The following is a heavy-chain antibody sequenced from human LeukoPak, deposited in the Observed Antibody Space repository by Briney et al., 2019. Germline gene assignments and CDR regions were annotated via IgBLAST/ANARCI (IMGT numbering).Heavy chain of an antibody. CDR3: ARRADPYYDFWSGYGDAFDI. D-gene: IGHD3-3*01. Sequence: SETLSLTCTVSGGSISSYYWSWIRQPPGKGLEWIGYIYYSGSTNYNPSLKSRVTKSVDTSKNQFSLKLSSVTAADTAVYYCARRADPYYDFWSGYGDAFDIWGQGTMVTVSS. V-gene: IGHV4-59*01. J-gene: IGHJ3*02. CDR1: GGSISSYY. CDR2: IYYSGST.